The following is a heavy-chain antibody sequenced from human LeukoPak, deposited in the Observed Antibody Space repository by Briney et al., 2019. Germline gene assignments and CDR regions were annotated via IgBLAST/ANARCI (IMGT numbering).Heavy chain of an antibody. J-gene: IGHJ5*01. V-gene: IGHV7-4-1*02. D-gene: IGHD3-16*02. CDR3: ARAFQRLGGLSFPDS. CDR1: AYTLTSCA. Sequence: ASVKLSCKASAYTLTSCAMDWVRQAPGEGIELVGWINPNTGNPTYAQGLTGRFALSLDTSVTTTYLEISSLKAEDTAVYYCARAFQRLGGLSFPDSWGQGTLVTVSS. CDR2: INPNTGNP.